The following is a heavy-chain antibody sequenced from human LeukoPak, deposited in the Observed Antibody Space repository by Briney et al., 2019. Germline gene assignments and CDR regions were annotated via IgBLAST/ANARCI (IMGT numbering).Heavy chain of an antibody. Sequence: GGSLRLSCAASGFPFSSYAMSWARHAPGKGLVWVSALSGSGGSTYYADSVKGRFTITRDKSKNTLYLQMNSLRAEDTAVYYCAKSGYCSSTRCYVLDWFHPWGQGTLVTVSS. J-gene: IGHJ5*02. CDR3: AKSGYCSSTRCYVLDWFHP. V-gene: IGHV3-23*01. D-gene: IGHD2-2*01. CDR2: LSGSGGST. CDR1: GFPFSSYA.